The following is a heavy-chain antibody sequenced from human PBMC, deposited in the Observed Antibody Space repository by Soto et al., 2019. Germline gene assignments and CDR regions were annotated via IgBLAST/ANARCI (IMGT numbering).Heavy chain of an antibody. V-gene: IGHV2-5*01. CDR2: VFWNDDK. CDR1: GFSFGVSGVG. CDR3: ARAYTYEFDH. J-gene: IGHJ4*02. D-gene: IGHD3-3*01. Sequence: QITLKESGPTLVKPTQTLTLTCTFSGFSFGVSGVGVGWIRQPPGRALEWLGLVFWNDDKRYSPSLESRLTLTNDTSNNQVVLTVTNLDPGDTGTYYCARAYTYEFDHWGQGTLVTVSS.